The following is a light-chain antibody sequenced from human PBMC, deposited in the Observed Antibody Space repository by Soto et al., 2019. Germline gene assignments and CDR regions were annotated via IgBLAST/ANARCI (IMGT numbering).Light chain of an antibody. CDR1: SSDVGSYNL. CDR2: EGS. J-gene: IGLJ2*01. CDR3: CSYTTSTSFIL. Sequence: QSALTQPASVSGSPGQSITISCTGTSSDVGSYNLVSWYQHHPGKAPKLVLYEGSKRPSGFSNRFSGSKSGNTASLTISGLQAEDEADYYCCSYTTSTSFILFGGGTKVTVL. V-gene: IGLV2-14*02.